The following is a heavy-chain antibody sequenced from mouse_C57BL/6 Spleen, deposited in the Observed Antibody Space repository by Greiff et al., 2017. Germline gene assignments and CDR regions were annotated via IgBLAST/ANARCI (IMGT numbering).Heavy chain of an antibody. D-gene: IGHD1-1*01. CDR1: GFNIKDDY. V-gene: IGHV14-4*01. J-gene: IGHJ2*01. CDR2: IDPENGDT. CDR3: TTNYYGSY. Sequence: VQLQQSGAELVRPGASVKLSCTASGFNIKDDYMHWVKQRPEQGLEWIGWIDPENGDTEYASKFQGKATITADTSSNPAYLQLSSLTSEDTAVYNCTTNYYGSYWGQGTTLTVSS.